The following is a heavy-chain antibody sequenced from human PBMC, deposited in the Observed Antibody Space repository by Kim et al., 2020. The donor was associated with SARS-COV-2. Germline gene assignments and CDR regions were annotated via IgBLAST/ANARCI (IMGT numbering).Heavy chain of an antibody. Sequence: TYYHPSLQSRVTISVDTSKNQFSLNLRSVTATDTAVYYCARRGGIVNNYNYWGQGTLVTVSS. V-gene: IGHV4-39*01. CDR3: ARRGGIVNNYNY. CDR2: T. J-gene: IGHJ4*02. D-gene: IGHD1-1*01.